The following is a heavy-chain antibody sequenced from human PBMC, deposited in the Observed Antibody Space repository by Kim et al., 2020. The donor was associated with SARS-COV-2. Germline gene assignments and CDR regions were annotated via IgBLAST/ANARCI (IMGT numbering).Heavy chain of an antibody. CDR2: ITSGSNYI. CDR1: GFSFSFSAYS. CDR3: VRELEYGEY. D-gene: IGHD2-2*01. Sequence: GGSLRLSCAASGFSFSFSAYSMNWVRQAPGKGLEWVASITSGSNYIYYADSVKGRFTISRDNAKNSVYLQMDSLRADDTAIYYCVRELEYGEY. J-gene: IGHJ1*01. V-gene: IGHV3-21*06.